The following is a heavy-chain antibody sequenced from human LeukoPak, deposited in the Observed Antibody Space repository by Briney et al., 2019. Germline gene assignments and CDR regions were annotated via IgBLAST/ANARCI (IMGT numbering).Heavy chain of an antibody. V-gene: IGHV4-4*07. D-gene: IGHD2-15*01. Sequence: SETLSLTCTVSGGSISSYYWSWIRQPAGKGLEWIGRIYTSGSTNYNPSIKSRVTMSVDTSKNQFSLKLSSVTAADTAVYYCARVACSGGSCYSGWFDAWGQGTLVTVSS. CDR3: ARVACSGGSCYSGWFDA. CDR2: IYTSGST. J-gene: IGHJ5*02. CDR1: GGSISSYY.